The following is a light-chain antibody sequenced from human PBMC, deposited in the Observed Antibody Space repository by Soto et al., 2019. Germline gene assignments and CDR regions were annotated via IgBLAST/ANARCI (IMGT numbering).Light chain of an antibody. V-gene: IGLV2-14*03. CDR3: SSYADNDIVV. CDR2: NVN. J-gene: IGLJ2*01. Sequence: QSVLTQVASVSASPGQSITISCTGTSGDIGGHNYVSWYQQHPGKAPKLMIYNVNYRPSGVSNRFSGSKSGNTASLTISGLRADDEAYYYCSSYADNDIVVFGGGTKVTVL. CDR1: SGDIGGHNY.